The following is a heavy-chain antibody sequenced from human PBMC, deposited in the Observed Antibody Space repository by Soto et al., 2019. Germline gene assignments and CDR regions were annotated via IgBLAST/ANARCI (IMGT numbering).Heavy chain of an antibody. J-gene: IGHJ6*02. CDR1: GFTFSSYA. CDR2: ISGSGGST. D-gene: IGHD3-10*01. CDR3: AKEGGDYYGSGSQPANYVMDV. Sequence: GGSLRLSCAASGFTFSSYAMSWVRQAPGKGLEWVSAISGSGGSTYYADSVKGRFTISRDNSKNTLYLQMNSLRAEDTAVYYCAKEGGDYYGSGSQPANYVMDVWGQGTTVTVSS. V-gene: IGHV3-23*01.